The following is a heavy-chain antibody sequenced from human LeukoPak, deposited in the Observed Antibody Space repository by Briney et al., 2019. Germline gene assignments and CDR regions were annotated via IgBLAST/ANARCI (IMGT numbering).Heavy chain of an antibody. CDR3: AKGYTF. CDR2: ITWDGGNI. V-gene: IGHV3-9*03. J-gene: IGHJ4*02. CDR1: GFTFGDYT. D-gene: IGHD5-18*01. Sequence: GGSLRLSCVTSGFTFGDYTMHWVRQAPGKGLEWLSGITWDGGNIAYADSVKGRFTISRDNAKSSLYLQMNSLRNEDMAFYFCAKGYTFWGQGTLVTVSS.